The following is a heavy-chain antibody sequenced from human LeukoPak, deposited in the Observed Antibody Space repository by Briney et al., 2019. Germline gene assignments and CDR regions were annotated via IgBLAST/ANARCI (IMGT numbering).Heavy chain of an antibody. D-gene: IGHD3-22*01. J-gene: IGHJ4*02. V-gene: IGHV3-33*01. CDR1: GFTFSSYG. CDR3: ARDRNYYDSSGVGGY. Sequence: PGRSLRLSCAASGFTFSSYGMHWVRQAPGKGLEWVAVIWYDGSNKYYADSVKGRFTISRDNSKNTLYLQMNSLRAEDTAVYYCARDRNYYDSSGVGGYWGQGTLVTVSS. CDR2: IWYDGSNK.